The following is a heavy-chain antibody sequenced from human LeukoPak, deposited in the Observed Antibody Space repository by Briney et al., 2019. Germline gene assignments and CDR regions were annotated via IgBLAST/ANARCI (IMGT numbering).Heavy chain of an antibody. V-gene: IGHV3-21*01. CDR2: ISSSSSYI. CDR1: GFTFSSYS. D-gene: IGHD3-10*01. Sequence: GGSLRLSCAASGFTFSSYSMNWVRQAPGKGLEWVSSISSSSSYIYYADSVKGRFTISRDNAKNSLYPRMNSLRAEDTAVYYCARDRRGVIIWHAFDIWGQGTMVTVSS. CDR3: ARDRRGVIIWHAFDI. J-gene: IGHJ3*02.